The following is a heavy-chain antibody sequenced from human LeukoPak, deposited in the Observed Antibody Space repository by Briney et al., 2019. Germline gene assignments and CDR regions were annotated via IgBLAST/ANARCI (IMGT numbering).Heavy chain of an antibody. CDR3: ARGDVKRTAAVDYYYMDV. J-gene: IGHJ6*03. V-gene: IGHV1-69*01. D-gene: IGHD6-13*01. Sequence: GSSVKVSCKASGGTFSSYAISWVRQAPGQGLEWMGGIIPIFGTANYAQKFQGRVTITADESTSTAYMELSSLRSEDTAVYYCARGDVKRTAAVDYYYMDVWGKGTTVTVSS. CDR1: GGTFSSYA. CDR2: IIPIFGTA.